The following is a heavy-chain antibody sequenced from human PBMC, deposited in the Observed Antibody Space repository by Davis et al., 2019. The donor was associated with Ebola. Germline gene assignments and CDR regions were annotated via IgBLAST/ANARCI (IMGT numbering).Heavy chain of an antibody. D-gene: IGHD3-10*01. J-gene: IGHJ6*02. V-gene: IGHV3-23*01. CDR2: ISGSGGST. Sequence: GESLKISCVASGFSFDAFGMNWVRQAPGKGLEWVSSISGSGGSTYYADSVKGRFTISRDNSKNTLYLQMNSLRAEDTAVYYCAKADYYGSGSYYPYYYYGMDVWGQGTTVTVSS. CDR1: GFSFDAFG. CDR3: AKADYYGSGSYYPYYYYGMDV.